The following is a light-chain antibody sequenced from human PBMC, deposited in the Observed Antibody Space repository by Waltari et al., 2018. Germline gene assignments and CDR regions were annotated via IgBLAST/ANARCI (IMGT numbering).Light chain of an antibody. V-gene: IGLV3-1*01. J-gene: IGLJ2*01. CDR3: QAWDSTSLVV. CDR1: NLGHTY. Sequence: SYELTQPASLSVSPGQPASISCSGDNLGHTYVCWYQQKPGQSPLLIIFQNNKRPSGIPERFSGSSSGNTATLTITGAQVLDEADYYCQAWDSTSLVVFGGGTELTVL. CDR2: QNN.